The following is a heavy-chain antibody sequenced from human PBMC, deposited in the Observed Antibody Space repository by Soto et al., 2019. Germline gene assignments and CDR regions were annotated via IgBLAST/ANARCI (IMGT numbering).Heavy chain of an antibody. CDR3: AMYYGDRPEYFKH. CDR1: GYTFTSYG. CDR2: ISTLKGRT. J-gene: IGHJ1*01. D-gene: IGHD4-17*01. V-gene: IGHV1-18*04. Sequence: QVQLVQSGPDLKRPGASLKVSCKASGYTFTSYGISWVRQAPGQGLEWMAWISTLKGRTQYSQKAQGRVTLSTDTSSITAYMEMTTLRVDDTAVYYCAMYYGDRPEYFKHWGQGTLVTVS.